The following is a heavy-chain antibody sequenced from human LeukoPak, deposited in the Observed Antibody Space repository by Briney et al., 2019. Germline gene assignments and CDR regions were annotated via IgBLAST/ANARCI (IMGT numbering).Heavy chain of an antibody. CDR2: ISSSSSTI. V-gene: IGHV3-48*01. CDR1: GFTFSSYS. J-gene: IGHJ3*02. D-gene: IGHD5-18*01. Sequence: PGGSLRLSCAASGFTFSSYSMNWVRQAPGKGLEWVSYISSSSSTIYYADSVKGRFTISRDNAKNSLYLQMNSLRVEDTAVYYCARGGRGYSYGGAFDIWGQGTMVTVSS. CDR3: ARGGRGYSYGGAFDI.